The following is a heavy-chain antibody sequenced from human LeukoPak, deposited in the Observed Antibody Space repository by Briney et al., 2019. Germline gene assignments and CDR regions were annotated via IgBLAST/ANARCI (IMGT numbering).Heavy chain of an antibody. V-gene: IGHV3-23*01. CDR1: GCTFNNYA. CDR3: ARDYADYVGYFFFDY. J-gene: IGHJ4*02. Sequence: QSGGSLRLSCAASGCTFNNYAMNWVRQAPGKGLEWVSSISGGGETTYYADSAKGRFTISRDNSQNTLYLQMNSLRAEDTAVYYCARDYADYVGYFFFDYWGQGTLVTVSS. CDR2: ISGGGETT. D-gene: IGHD4-17*01.